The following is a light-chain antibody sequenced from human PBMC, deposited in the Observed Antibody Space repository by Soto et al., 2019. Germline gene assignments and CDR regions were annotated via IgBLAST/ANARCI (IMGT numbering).Light chain of an antibody. J-gene: IGKJ3*01. V-gene: IGKV1-5*01. CDR3: QQYNEFPST. CDR2: DTS. CDR1: ENIDKW. Sequence: DIQMTQSPSTLSASVGDRVIITCRASENIDKWLAWYQQKPGKAPNLLIYDTSTLESGVPSRFSGRGSGTEFALSISSVQSADFATYYCQQYNEFPSTFGPGTNMEI.